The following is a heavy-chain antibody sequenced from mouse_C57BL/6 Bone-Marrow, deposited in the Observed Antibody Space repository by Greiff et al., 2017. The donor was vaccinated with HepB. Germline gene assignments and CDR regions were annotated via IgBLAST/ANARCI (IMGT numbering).Heavy chain of an antibody. J-gene: IGHJ4*01. Sequence: VQLQQPGAELVKPGASVKLSCKASGYTFTSYWMHWVKQRPGQGLEWIGMIHPNSGSTNYNEKFKSKATLTVDKSSSTAYMQLISLTSEDSAVYYCARERGNYAMDYWGQGTSVTVSS. CDR2: IHPNSGST. V-gene: IGHV1-64*01. CDR1: GYTFTSYW. CDR3: ARERGNYAMDY.